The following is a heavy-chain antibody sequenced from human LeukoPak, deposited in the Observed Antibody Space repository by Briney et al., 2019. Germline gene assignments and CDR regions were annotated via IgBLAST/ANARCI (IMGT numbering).Heavy chain of an antibody. D-gene: IGHD3-22*01. CDR1: GFTFSSYS. CDR3: ARENYDSSGYYGAFDV. J-gene: IGHJ3*01. CDR2: ISSSGSTI. Sequence: GGSLRLSCAASGFTFSSYSMDWVRQAPGKGLEWVSYISSSGSTIYYADSVKGRFTISRDNAKNSLYLQMNSLRDEDTAVYYCARENYDSSGYYGAFDVWGQGTVVTVSS. V-gene: IGHV3-48*02.